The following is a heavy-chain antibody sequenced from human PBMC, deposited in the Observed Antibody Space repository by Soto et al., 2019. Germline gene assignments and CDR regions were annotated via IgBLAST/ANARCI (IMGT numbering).Heavy chain of an antibody. D-gene: IGHD3-9*01. V-gene: IGHV4-39*01. Sequence: QLQLQESGPGLVKPSETLSLTCTVSGGSISSSSYYWGWIRQPPGKGLEWIGSIYYSGSTYYNPSLKSRVTISVDTSKNQFSLKLSSVTAADTAVYYSARGHYDILTGYYTGFDYWGQGTLVTVSS. CDR1: GGSISSSSYY. J-gene: IGHJ4*02. CDR2: IYYSGST. CDR3: ARGHYDILTGYYTGFDY.